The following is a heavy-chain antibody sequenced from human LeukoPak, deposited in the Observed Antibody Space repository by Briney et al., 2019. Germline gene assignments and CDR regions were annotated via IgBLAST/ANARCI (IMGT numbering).Heavy chain of an antibody. J-gene: IGHJ4*02. CDR2: ISSSSSTI. CDR3: ARGSSYYYDSSGLIDY. Sequence: PGGSLRLSCAASGFTFSSYSMNWVRQAPGKGLEWVSYISSSSSTIYYADSVKGRFTIPRDNAKNSLYLQMNSLRDEDTAVYYCARGSSYYYDSSGLIDYWGQGTLVTVSS. D-gene: IGHD3-22*01. V-gene: IGHV3-48*02. CDR1: GFTFSSYS.